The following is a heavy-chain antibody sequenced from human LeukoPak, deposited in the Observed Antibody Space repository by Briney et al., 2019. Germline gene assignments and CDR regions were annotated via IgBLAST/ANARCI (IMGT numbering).Heavy chain of an antibody. CDR3: ARAVAAADSY. CDR1: GFTISTYW. V-gene: IGHV3-7*04. CDR2: INRDGSKK. Sequence: GGSLRLSCTASGFTISTYWMSWVRQAPGKGLEWVANINRDGSKKYYVDSVKGRFTISRDNVKNSVYLQMNSLRAEDTAVYSCARAVAAADSYWGRGTLVTVSS. D-gene: IGHD6-13*01. J-gene: IGHJ4*02.